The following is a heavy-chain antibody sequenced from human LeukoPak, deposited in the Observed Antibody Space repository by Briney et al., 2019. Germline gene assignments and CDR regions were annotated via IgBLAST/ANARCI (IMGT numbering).Heavy chain of an antibody. J-gene: IGHJ3*02. CDR1: GGPISSYY. Sequence: PSETLSLTCTVSGGPISSYYWSWIRQPPGKGLEWIGYIYYSGSTNYNPSLKSRVTISVDTSKNQFSLKLSSVTAADTAVYYCARDVTYYYDSSGYYLRAFDIWGQGTMVTVSS. CDR2: IYYSGST. V-gene: IGHV4-59*01. CDR3: ARDVTYYYDSSGYYLRAFDI. D-gene: IGHD3-22*01.